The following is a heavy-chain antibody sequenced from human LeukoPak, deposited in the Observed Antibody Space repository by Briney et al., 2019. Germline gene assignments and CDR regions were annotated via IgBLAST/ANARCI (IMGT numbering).Heavy chain of an antibody. CDR2: IYYSGST. V-gene: IGHV4-31*03. J-gene: IGHJ5*02. CDR1: GGSIRSGGYY. CDR3: ARSRSGEGIDP. D-gene: IGHD3-3*01. Sequence: PSETLSLTCTVSGGSIRSGGYYWSWIRQHPGKGLEWIGYIYYSGSTYYNPSLKSRVTISVDTSKIQFSLKLNSVTAADTAVYYCARSRSGEGIDPWGQGTLVTVSS.